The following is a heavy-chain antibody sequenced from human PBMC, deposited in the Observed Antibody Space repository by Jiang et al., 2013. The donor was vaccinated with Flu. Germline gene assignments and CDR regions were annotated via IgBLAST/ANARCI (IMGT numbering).Heavy chain of an antibody. V-gene: IGHV1-46*01. Sequence: GAEVKKPGASVKVSCKASGYTFTSYYMHWVRQAPGQGLEWMGIINPSGGSTSYAQKFQGRVTMTRDTSTSTVYMELSSLRSEDTAVYYCAITPTLRLGDSNWFDPWGQGTLVTVSS. D-gene: IGHD3-16*01. J-gene: IGHJ5*02. CDR3: AITPTLRLGDSNWFDP. CDR1: GYTFTSYY. CDR2: INPSGGST.